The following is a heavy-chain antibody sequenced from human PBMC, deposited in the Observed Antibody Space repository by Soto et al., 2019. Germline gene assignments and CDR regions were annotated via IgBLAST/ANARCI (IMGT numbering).Heavy chain of an antibody. CDR1: GYSFTSYW. J-gene: IGHJ4*02. CDR2: IYPGDSDT. D-gene: IGHD6-19*01. V-gene: IGHV5-51*01. CDR3: ARYFMPEQWLVTFADY. Sequence: GESLKISCKGSGYSFTSYWIGWVRQMPGKGLEWMGIIYPGDSDTRYSPSLQGQVTISADKSISTAYLQWSSLKASDTAMYYCARYFMPEQWLVTFADYWGQGTLVTVSS.